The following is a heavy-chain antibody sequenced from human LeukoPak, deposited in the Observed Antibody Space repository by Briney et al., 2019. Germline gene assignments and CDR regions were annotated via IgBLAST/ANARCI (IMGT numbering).Heavy chain of an antibody. Sequence: SETLSLTCTVSGGSISSYYWSWIRQPPGKGLEWIGYICYSGSTNYNPSLKSRVTISVDTSKNQFSLKLSSVTAADTAVYYCASNSSSSGAFDYWGQGTLVTVSS. CDR3: ASNSSSSGAFDY. CDR1: GGSISSYY. D-gene: IGHD6-6*01. CDR2: ICYSGST. V-gene: IGHV4-59*08. J-gene: IGHJ4*02.